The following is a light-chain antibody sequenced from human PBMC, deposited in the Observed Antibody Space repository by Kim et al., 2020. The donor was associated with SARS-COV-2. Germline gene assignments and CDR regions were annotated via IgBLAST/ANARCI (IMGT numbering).Light chain of an antibody. V-gene: IGLV2-14*01. CDR3: SSHIGSSTWV. Sequence: GVSDRFSGSKSGNTASLTISGLQAEDEADYYCSSHIGSSTWVFCGGTKLTVL. J-gene: IGLJ3*02.